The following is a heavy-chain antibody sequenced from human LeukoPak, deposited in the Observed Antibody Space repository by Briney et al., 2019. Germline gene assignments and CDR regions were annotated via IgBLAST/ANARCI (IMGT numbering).Heavy chain of an antibody. Sequence: GESLKISCKTSGYRFTTYWIGWVRQMSGKGLEWVGIIYPGDSDTRYSPSFEGQVSMSADKSISTAYLQWSSLRASDTAMFYCARLQAKSFDIWGQGTMVTVSS. J-gene: IGHJ3*02. V-gene: IGHV5-51*01. CDR1: GYRFTTYW. CDR3: ARLQAKSFDI. CDR2: IYPGDSDT.